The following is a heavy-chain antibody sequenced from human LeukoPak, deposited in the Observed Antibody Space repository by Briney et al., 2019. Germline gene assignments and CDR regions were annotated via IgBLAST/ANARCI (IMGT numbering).Heavy chain of an antibody. V-gene: IGHV4-59*08. Sequence: SETLSLTCTVSGGSISSYYWSWIRQPPGKGLEWIGYIFYSGDTNYNPSLKSRVAISVDTSKNQFSLKLSSVTAADTAVYYCARHVWDSRSSLDLWGQGTLVTVSS. D-gene: IGHD6-13*01. CDR1: GGSISSYY. CDR2: IFYSGDT. J-gene: IGHJ5*02. CDR3: ARHVWDSRSSLDL.